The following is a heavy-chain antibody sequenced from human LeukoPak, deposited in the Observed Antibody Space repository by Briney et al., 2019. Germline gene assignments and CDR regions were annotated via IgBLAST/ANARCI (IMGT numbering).Heavy chain of an antibody. CDR2: ISFDGSDA. Sequence: PGGSLRLSCAASGFTFSGFWMHWVRQAPGKGLVWVSCISFDGSDATYADSVKGRFTISRDNAKNTLHLQMDSLTVEDTAVYYCARHPYGVLDYWGQGTLVTVSS. J-gene: IGHJ4*02. V-gene: IGHV3-74*01. CDR1: GFTFSGFW. CDR3: ARHPYGVLDY. D-gene: IGHD4-17*01.